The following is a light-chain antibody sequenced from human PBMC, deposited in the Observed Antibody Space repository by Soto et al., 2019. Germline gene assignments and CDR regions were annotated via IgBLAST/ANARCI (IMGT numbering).Light chain of an antibody. J-gene: IGKJ5*01. CDR3: QQYHNWPPIT. V-gene: IGKV3D-15*01. Sequence: EIVMTQSPATLSVSPGEGVTLSCRASQSVSSNLAWYQQKPGQAPRLLIYGASTRATGIPARFSGSGSGTEFTLTISNLQSEDFAVYFCQQYHNWPPITFGQGTRLEIK. CDR1: QSVSSN. CDR2: GAS.